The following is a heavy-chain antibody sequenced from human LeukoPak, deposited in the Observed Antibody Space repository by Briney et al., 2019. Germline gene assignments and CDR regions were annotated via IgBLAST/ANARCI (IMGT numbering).Heavy chain of an antibody. CDR2: IYHSGST. CDR3: ARCLRGSGWLRYYYYMDV. V-gene: IGHV4-4*02. CDR1: GGSISSSNW. D-gene: IGHD6-19*01. J-gene: IGHJ6*03. Sequence: AETLSLTCAVSGGSISSSNWWSWVRQPPGKGLEWIGEIYHSGSTNYNPSLKSRVTIAVDNSKNQCSLKRSSVHAADTDVYYCARCLRGSGWLRYYYYMDVWGKGTTVTVSS.